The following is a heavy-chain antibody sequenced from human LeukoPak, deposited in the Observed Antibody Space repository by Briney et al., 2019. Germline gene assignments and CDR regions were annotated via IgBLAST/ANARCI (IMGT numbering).Heavy chain of an antibody. Sequence: GGSLRLSCAVSGFTFSASGMHWVRQAPGKGLEWLSYISNDNTVIHYADSVKARFTISRDNVKSSVFLQMNSLRADDTAVYFCVTDWPVWWGQGTLVTVSS. J-gene: IGHJ4*02. CDR1: GFTFSASG. V-gene: IGHV3-48*01. D-gene: IGHD3-16*01. CDR3: VTDWPVW. CDR2: ISNDNTVI.